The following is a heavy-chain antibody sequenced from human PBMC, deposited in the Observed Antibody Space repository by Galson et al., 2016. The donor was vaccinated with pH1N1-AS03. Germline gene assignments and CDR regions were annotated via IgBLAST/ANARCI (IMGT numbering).Heavy chain of an antibody. J-gene: IGHJ5*02. V-gene: IGHV2-5*02. CDR2: IYWDDDK. CDR3: AHSDDYSNYHWFDP. Sequence: PALVKPTQTLTLTCTFSGFPLSTRGVAVGWIRQPPGKALEWLALIYWDDDKRYSPSLKSRLTITKDTSKNQVALTMTKMDPVDTATYYCAHSDDYSNYHWFDPWGQGTLVTVSS. D-gene: IGHD4-11*01. CDR1: GFPLSTRGVA.